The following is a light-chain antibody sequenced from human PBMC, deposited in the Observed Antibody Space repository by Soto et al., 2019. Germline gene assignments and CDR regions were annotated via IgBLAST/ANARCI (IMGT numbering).Light chain of an antibody. CDR1: QSVSSTF. Sequence: IVLTQSSGTLTLSPGERATLSCRASQSVSSTFLAWYQQKPGQAPKVLIYGASTRATGIPDRFSGSGSGTDFTLTISRLEPEDFAMYYCQQYESSRTFGQGTKVEMK. J-gene: IGKJ1*01. CDR3: QQYESSRT. V-gene: IGKV3-20*01. CDR2: GAS.